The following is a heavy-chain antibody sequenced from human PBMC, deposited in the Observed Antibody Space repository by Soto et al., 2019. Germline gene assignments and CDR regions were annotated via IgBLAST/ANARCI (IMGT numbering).Heavy chain of an antibody. J-gene: IGHJ6*02. Sequence: GESLKISCAASGFTFSSYGMHWVRQAPGKGLEWVAVISYDGSNKYYADSVKGRFTISRDNSKNTLYLQMNSLRAEDTAVYYCAKDRGYSPGVWGQGTTVTVSS. V-gene: IGHV3-30*18. CDR2: ISYDGSNK. D-gene: IGHD2-15*01. CDR1: GFTFSSYG. CDR3: AKDRGYSPGV.